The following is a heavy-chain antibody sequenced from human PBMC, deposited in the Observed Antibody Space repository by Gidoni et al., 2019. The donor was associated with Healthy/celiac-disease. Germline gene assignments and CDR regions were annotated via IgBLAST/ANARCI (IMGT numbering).Heavy chain of an antibody. D-gene: IGHD5-18*01. J-gene: IGHJ6*02. CDR3: AREIQGNTAMDYYYGMDV. V-gene: IGHV1-69*01. CDR1: GGTFTSYP. CDR2: IIPIFGTA. Sequence: QVQLVQSGAEVKKPGSPVKVSSKASGGTFTSYPLSWVRQAPGQGLEWMGGIIPIFGTANYAQKFQGRVTITADESTSTAYMELSSLRSEDTAVYYCAREIQGNTAMDYYYGMDVWGQGTTVTVSS.